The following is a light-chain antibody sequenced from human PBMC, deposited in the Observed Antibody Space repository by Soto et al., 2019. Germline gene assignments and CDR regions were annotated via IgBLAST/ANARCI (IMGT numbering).Light chain of an antibody. Sequence: QSALTQPASVSGSPGQSITISCTGTSSDVGAYNYVSWYQQHPGKDPKLIIYDVSNRPSGVSDRFSGSKSGNTASLTISGLQAEDEADYYCNSYTISSTYVFGTGTKLTVL. CDR1: SSDVGAYNY. J-gene: IGLJ1*01. CDR3: NSYTISSTYV. CDR2: DVS. V-gene: IGLV2-14*01.